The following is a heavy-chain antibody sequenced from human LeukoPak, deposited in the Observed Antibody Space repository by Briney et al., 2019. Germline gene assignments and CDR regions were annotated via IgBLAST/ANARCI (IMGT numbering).Heavy chain of an antibody. CDR1: GGSISTSNYY. CDR3: ASSDNYGGDAFDI. Sequence: SETLSLTCTVSGGSISTSNYYWGWIRQPPGKGLEWIGNIFYSGSTYYSPSLRSRVTISLDTSRNQFSLQLNSVTPEDTAVYYCASSDNYGGDAFDIWGQGTMVTVSS. CDR2: IFYSGST. D-gene: IGHD4/OR15-4a*01. V-gene: IGHV4-39*07. J-gene: IGHJ3*02.